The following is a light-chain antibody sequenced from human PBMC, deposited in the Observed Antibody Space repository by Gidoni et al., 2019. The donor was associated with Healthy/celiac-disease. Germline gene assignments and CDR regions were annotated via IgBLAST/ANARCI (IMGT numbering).Light chain of an antibody. CDR1: QSISSY. J-gene: IGKJ4*01. V-gene: IGKV1-39*01. CDR3: QQSYSTLLT. Sequence: DIQMTQSPSSLSASVGDRVTSNCRASQSISSYLNWYQQKPGKAPKLRIYAASSLQSGVPSRFSGSGSGTDFTLTISSLQPEDFATYYCQQSYSTLLTFGGGTKVEIK. CDR2: AAS.